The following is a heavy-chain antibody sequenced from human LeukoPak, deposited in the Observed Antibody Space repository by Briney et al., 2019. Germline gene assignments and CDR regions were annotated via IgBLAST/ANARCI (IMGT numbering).Heavy chain of an antibody. J-gene: IGHJ5*02. D-gene: IGHD3-10*01. Sequence: GASVKVSCKASGYTFTSYDINWVRQATGQGLEWMGWINPNSGGTNYAQKFQGRVTLTRDTSISTAYMELSRLRSDDTAVYYCASSLGLPFDPWGQGTLVTVSS. V-gene: IGHV1-2*02. CDR1: GYTFTSYD. CDR3: ASSLGLPFDP. CDR2: INPNSGGT.